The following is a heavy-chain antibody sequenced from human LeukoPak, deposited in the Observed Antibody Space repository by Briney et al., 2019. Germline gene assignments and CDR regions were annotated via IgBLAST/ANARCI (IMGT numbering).Heavy chain of an antibody. V-gene: IGHV4-34*01. CDR3: ARVGLARAY. Sequence: SETLSLTCAVYGGSFSGYYWSWIRQPPGNGLEWIGEINHSGSTNYNPSLKSRVTISVDTSKNQFSLKLSSVAAADTAVYYCARVGLARAYWGQGTLVTVSS. J-gene: IGHJ4*02. CDR2: INHSGST. D-gene: IGHD6-19*01. CDR1: GGSFSGYY.